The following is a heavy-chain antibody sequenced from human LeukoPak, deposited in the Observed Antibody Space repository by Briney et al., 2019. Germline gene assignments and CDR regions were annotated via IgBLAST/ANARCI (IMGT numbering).Heavy chain of an antibody. D-gene: IGHD3-16*02. Sequence: SETLSLTCTVSGGSISSSSYYWGWIRQPPGKGLEWIGSIYYSGSTYYNPSLKSRVTISVDTSKNQFSLKLSSVTAADTAVYYLAEGYTFLLYFHLWGPGTLVTVSS. CDR3: AEGYTFLLYFHL. CDR1: GGSISSSSYY. CDR2: IYYSGST. J-gene: IGHJ1*01. V-gene: IGHV4-39*07.